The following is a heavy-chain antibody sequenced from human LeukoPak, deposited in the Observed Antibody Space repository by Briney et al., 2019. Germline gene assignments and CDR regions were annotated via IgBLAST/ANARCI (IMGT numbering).Heavy chain of an antibody. V-gene: IGHV4-34*01. J-gene: IGHJ5*02. CDR2: INHSGST. Sequence: SETLSLTCAVYGGSFSGYYWSWLRQPPGKGLEWIGEINHSGSTYYNPSLKSRVTISVDTSKNQFSLKLSSVTAADTAVYYCARDPLGVAARTQTWGQGTLVTVSS. D-gene: IGHD6-6*01. CDR3: ARDPLGVAARTQT. CDR1: GGSFSGYY.